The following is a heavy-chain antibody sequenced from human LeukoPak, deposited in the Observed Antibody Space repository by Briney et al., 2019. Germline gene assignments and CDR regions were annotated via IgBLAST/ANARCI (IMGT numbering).Heavy chain of an antibody. D-gene: IGHD3-22*01. CDR3: ARWGRYDSSAGTIDD. CDR1: GFTFSSYS. Sequence: TGGSLRLSCAASGFTFSSYSMNWVRQAPGKGLEWVSSISCSSSYIYYADSVKGRFTISRDNAKNSLYLQMNSLRAGDTAVYYCARWGRYDSSAGTIDDWGQGTLVTVSS. J-gene: IGHJ4*02. V-gene: IGHV3-21*01. CDR2: ISCSSSYI.